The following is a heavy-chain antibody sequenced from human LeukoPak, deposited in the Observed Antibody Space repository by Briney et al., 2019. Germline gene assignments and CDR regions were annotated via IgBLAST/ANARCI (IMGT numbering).Heavy chain of an antibody. CDR3: ARDREAAAGYIDY. Sequence: PSETLSLTCTVSGGSISSGAYYWSWIRQPPGKGLEWIGYIYYSGGTYYNPSLKSRVTTSIDTSKNQFSLKLSSVTAADTAVYYCARDREAAAGYIDYWGQGTLVTVSS. D-gene: IGHD6-13*01. CDR2: IYYSGGT. CDR1: GGSISSGAYY. J-gene: IGHJ4*02. V-gene: IGHV4-30-4*08.